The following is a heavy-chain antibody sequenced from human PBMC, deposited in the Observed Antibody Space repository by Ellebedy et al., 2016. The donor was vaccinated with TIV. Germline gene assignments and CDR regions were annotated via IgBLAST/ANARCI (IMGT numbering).Heavy chain of an antibody. J-gene: IGHJ3*02. CDR3: ARGGGERLRYAFDI. V-gene: IGHV3-48*02. CDR2: IGSRTSKI. CDR1: GFTFNTYS. D-gene: IGHD1-26*01. Sequence: GESLKISCAASGFTFNTYSMNWVRQAPGKGQEWVSYIGSRTSKIYYADSVKGRFTISRDNAKNSLYLQMNSLRDEDTAVYYCARGGGERLRYAFDIWGHGTLVTVSS.